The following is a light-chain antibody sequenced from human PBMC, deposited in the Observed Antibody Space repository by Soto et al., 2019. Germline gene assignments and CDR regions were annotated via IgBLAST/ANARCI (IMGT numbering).Light chain of an antibody. V-gene: IGLV1-40*01. CDR3: QSYDNRLSHVV. J-gene: IGLJ2*01. CDR1: SSNIGSFYD. Sequence: QAVVTQPPSVSGAPGQRVTIPCTGSSSNIGSFYDVHWYQQLPGTVPKLLIYGDNNRPSGVPDRFSGSKSGTSASLAITGLRPEDEADYSCQSYDNRLSHVVFGGGTKLTVL. CDR2: GDN.